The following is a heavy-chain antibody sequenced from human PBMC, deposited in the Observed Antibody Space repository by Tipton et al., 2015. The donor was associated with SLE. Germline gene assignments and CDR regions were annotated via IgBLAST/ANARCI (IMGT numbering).Heavy chain of an antibody. CDR3: ARGKGNSSGWGHYYFYGMDV. CDR1: GYSIRSSTTYY. Sequence: TLSLTCSVSGYSIRSSTTYYWGWIRQPPGKGLELIGTIYYTGPTYFTPSLRSRLTISVDTSKNQFSLKVTSVTAADTAIYYCARGKGNSSGWGHYYFYGMDVWGQGTTVTVSS. V-gene: IGHV4-39*07. D-gene: IGHD6-19*01. CDR2: IYYTGPT. J-gene: IGHJ6*02.